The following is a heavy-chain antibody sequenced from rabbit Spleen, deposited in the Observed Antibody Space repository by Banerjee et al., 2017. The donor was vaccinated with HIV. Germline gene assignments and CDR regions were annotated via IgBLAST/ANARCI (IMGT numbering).Heavy chain of an antibody. Sequence: LEESGGDLVKPEGSLTLTCKASGFSFSDRDVMCWVRQAPGKGLEWITCINVYSGVSTYYASWVNGRFSISKTSSTTVTLQMTSLTVADTATYFCARDTSSSFSSYGMDLWGQGTLVNVS. V-gene: IGHV1S45*01. CDR2: INVYSGVST. CDR3: ARDTSSSFSSYGMDL. J-gene: IGHJ6*01. D-gene: IGHD1-1*01. CDR1: GFSFSDRDV.